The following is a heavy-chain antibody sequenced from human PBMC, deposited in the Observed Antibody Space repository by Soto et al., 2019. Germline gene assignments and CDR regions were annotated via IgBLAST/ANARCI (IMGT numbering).Heavy chain of an antibody. CDR3: VKNYYGSGSYLGPFGY. CDR2: ISSDGNNK. V-gene: IGHV3-30-3*01. J-gene: IGHJ4*01. Sequence: PGGSLRLSCAASGFTFSTYAMHWVRQAPGKGLEWVAVISSDGNNKYFADSVKGRFSISRDNSENTVSLQMNSLRREDTAVYFCVKNYYGSGSYLGPFGYRGHGTLVTVSS. CDR1: GFTFSTYA. D-gene: IGHD3-10*01.